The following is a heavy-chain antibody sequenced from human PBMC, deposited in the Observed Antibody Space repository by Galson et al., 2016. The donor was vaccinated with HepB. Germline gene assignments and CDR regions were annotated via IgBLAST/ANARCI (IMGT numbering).Heavy chain of an antibody. CDR3: ARDLRGMIRFFDWSTHFDS. D-gene: IGHD3-9*01. J-gene: IGHJ4*02. CDR1: GFTFNTYS. V-gene: IGHV3-21*01. CDR2: ISGTSTYI. Sequence: SLRLSCAASGFTFNTYSMNWVRQAPGKGLEWVSSISGTSTYIYYADSVKGRFTISRDNAKNSLYLQMNNVRAEDTAVYYCARDLRGMIRFFDWSTHFDSWGKGTLLTVSS.